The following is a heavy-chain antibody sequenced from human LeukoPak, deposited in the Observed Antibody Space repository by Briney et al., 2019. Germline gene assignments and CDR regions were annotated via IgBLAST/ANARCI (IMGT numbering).Heavy chain of an antibody. CDR1: GGSISSYY. D-gene: IGHD5-24*01. CDR3: AKSPRGRWLQLLFFPFFDY. CDR2: IYYSGST. Sequence: SETLSLTSTVSGGSISSYYWSWIRQPPGKGLEWIGYIYYSGSTNYNPSLKSRVTISVDTSKNQFSLKLSSVTAADTAVYYCAKSPRGRWLQLLFFPFFDYWGQGTLVTVSS. J-gene: IGHJ4*02. V-gene: IGHV4-59*01.